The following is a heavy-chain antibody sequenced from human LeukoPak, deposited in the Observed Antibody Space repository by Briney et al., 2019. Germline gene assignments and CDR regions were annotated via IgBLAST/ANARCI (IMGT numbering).Heavy chain of an antibody. J-gene: IGHJ5*02. CDR2: INAGNGNT. CDR1: GYTFTSYA. Sequence: ASVKVSCKASGYTFTSYAMHWVRQAPGQRLEWMGWINAGNGNTKYSQKFQGRVTITRDTSASTAYMELSSLRSEDTAVYYCARETRVGRWFDPWGQETLVTVSS. CDR3: ARETRVGRWFDP. D-gene: IGHD1-1*01. V-gene: IGHV1-3*01.